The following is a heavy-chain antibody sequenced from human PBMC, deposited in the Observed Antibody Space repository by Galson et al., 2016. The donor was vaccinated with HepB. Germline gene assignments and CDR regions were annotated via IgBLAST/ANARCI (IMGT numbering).Heavy chain of an antibody. V-gene: IGHV3-7*03. CDR1: GFTLGDYW. Sequence: SLRLSCAASGFTLGDYWMTWVRPAPGRGLEWVANIRRDGSQINYLDSVKGRFSISRDNAKNSLYLQMNRLRAEDTAVYYCARDRNYCSSSTCYDVFDIWGQGTMVTVSS. D-gene: IGHD2-2*01. CDR2: IRRDGSQI. CDR3: ARDRNYCSSSTCYDVFDI. J-gene: IGHJ3*02.